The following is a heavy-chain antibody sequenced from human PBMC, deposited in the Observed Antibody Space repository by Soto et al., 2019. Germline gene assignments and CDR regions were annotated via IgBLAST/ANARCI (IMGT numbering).Heavy chain of an antibody. CDR1: GFTFRSYS. Sequence: EVQLVESGGGLKQPGGSLRLSCAASGFTFRSYSMNWVRQAPGKGLEWVSYISSSNRTINYADSVKGRFIISRDNAKNSLYLQMHSVIDEDTAVYYCAREGWPLLQTGMDVWGQGTTVTVSS. J-gene: IGHJ6*02. CDR2: ISSSNRTI. D-gene: IGHD2-15*01. V-gene: IGHV3-48*02. CDR3: AREGWPLLQTGMDV.